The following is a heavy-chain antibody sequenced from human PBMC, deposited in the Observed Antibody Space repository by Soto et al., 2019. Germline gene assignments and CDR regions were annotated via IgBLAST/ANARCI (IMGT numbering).Heavy chain of an antibody. V-gene: IGHV4-34*01. CDR1: GGSFSGYY. CDR2: INHSGST. Sequence: SETLSLTCAVYGGSFSGYYWSWIRQPPGKGLEWIGEINHSGSTNYNPSLKSRVTISVDTSKNQFSLRLSSVTAADTAVYYCARQGALYSYGRYYFDYGGQGTLVTVTS. CDR3: ARQGALYSYGRYYFDY. J-gene: IGHJ4*02. D-gene: IGHD5-18*01.